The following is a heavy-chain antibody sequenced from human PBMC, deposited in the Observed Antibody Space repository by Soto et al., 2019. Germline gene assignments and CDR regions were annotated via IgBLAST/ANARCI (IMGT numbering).Heavy chain of an antibody. CDR3: AREKDILTGLSPVYMDV. CDR2: INHSGST. D-gene: IGHD3-9*01. Sequence: SETLSLTCAVYGGSFSGYYWSWIRQPPGKGLEWIGEINHSGSTNYNPSLKSRVTISVDTSKNQFSLKLSSVTAADTAVYYCAREKDILTGLSPVYMDVWGKGTTVTVSS. J-gene: IGHJ6*03. CDR1: GGSFSGYY. V-gene: IGHV4-34*01.